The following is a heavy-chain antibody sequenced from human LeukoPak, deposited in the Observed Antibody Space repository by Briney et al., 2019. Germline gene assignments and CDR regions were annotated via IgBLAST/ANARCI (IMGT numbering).Heavy chain of an antibody. CDR2: ISSSSSYI. CDR1: GFTFSSYS. CDR3: ARGDIVVVPAAGSYFDY. V-gene: IGHV3-21*01. D-gene: IGHD2-2*01. J-gene: IGHJ4*02. Sequence: GVPLRLSCAASGFTFSSYSMNWVRQAPGKGLEWVSSISSSSSYIYYADSVKGRFTISRDNAKNSLYLQMNSLRAEDTAVYYCARGDIVVVPAAGSYFDYWGQGTLVTVSS.